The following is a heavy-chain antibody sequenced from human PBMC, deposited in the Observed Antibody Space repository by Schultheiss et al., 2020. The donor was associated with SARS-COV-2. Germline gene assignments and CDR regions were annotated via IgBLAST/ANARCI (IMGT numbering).Heavy chain of an antibody. Sequence: GGSLRLSCAASGFTFSSYGMHWVRQAPGKGLEWVAVIWYDGSNKYYADSVKGRFTISRDNSKNTLYLQMNSLRAEDTAVYYCARERGGYCSSTSCPNRYYYYGMDVWGQGTTVTVSS. CDR2: IWYDGSNK. CDR1: GFTFSSYG. J-gene: IGHJ6*02. CDR3: ARERGGYCSSTSCPNRYYYYGMDV. D-gene: IGHD2-2*01. V-gene: IGHV3-33*01.